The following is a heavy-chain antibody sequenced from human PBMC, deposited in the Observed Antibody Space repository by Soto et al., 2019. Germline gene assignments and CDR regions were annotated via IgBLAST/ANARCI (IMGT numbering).Heavy chain of an antibody. CDR2: INQDGNED. Sequence: GGSLRLSCAASGFTFSSYWMNWVRQAPGKGLEWVANINQDGNEDNLLDSVKGRFTISRDNAKNSLFLQMNSLRVDNTAVYYCARTGDGHHDFLDYWGQGALVTVSS. CDR1: GFTFSSYW. V-gene: IGHV3-7*01. CDR3: ARTGDGHHDFLDY. J-gene: IGHJ4*02. D-gene: IGHD1-1*01.